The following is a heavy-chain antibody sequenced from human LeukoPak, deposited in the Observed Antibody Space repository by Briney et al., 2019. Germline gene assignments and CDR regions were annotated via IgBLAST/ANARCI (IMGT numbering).Heavy chain of an antibody. CDR1: GFTFSFYW. Sequence: GGSLRLSCVASGFTFSFYWMGWVRQAPGKGLEWVANIKQEGSEKYYVDSARGRFTISRDDAKNSLYLQMNSLRAEDTAVYYCARDEHQYYSESSGRFDYWGQGTLVTVSS. J-gene: IGHJ4*02. D-gene: IGHD3-22*01. V-gene: IGHV3-7*04. CDR3: ARDEHQYYSESSGRFDY. CDR2: IKQEGSEK.